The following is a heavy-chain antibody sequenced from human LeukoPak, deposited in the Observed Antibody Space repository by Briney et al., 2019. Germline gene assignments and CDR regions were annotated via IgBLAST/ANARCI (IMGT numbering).Heavy chain of an antibody. J-gene: IGHJ4*02. CDR1: GYTFTGYY. CDR2: INPNSGGT. D-gene: IGHD6-13*01. V-gene: IGHV1-2*02. Sequence: ASVKVSCKASGYTFTGYYMHWVRQAPGQGLEWMGWINPNSGGTNYAQKFQGRVTMTRDTSTSTVYMELSSLRSEDTAVYYCARPVMAAAGAHFDYWGQGTLVTVSS. CDR3: ARPVMAAAGAHFDY.